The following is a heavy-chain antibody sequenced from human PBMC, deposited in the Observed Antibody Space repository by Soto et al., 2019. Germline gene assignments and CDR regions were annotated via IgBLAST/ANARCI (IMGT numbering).Heavy chain of an antibody. CDR1: GFTFSSYS. CDR2: IRSKAYGGIP. D-gene: IGHD1-1*01. V-gene: IGHV3-49*04. CDR3: SRSGTAVPNKYLDS. J-gene: IGHJ4*02. Sequence: GGSLRLSCAASGFTFSSYSMNWVRQAPGKGLEWIGFIRSKAYGGIPEYAASVKGRFTISRDDSKSIAFLQMNSLKTEDTAVYYCSRSGTAVPNKYLDSWGQGTLVTVSS.